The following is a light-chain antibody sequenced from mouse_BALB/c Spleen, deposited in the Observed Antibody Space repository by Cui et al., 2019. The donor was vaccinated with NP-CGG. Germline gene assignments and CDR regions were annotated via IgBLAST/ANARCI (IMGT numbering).Light chain of an antibody. J-gene: IGLJ1*01. CDR2: GTN. V-gene: IGLV1*01. Sequence: QAVVTQESALTTSPGETVTFTCRSSTGAVTTSNYANWVQEKPDHLFTGLIGGTNNRVPGVPARLSGSLIGDKAALTITGAQTEDEAIYFCALWYSNHWVFGGGTKLTVL. CDR3: ALWYSNHWV. CDR1: TGAVTTSNY.